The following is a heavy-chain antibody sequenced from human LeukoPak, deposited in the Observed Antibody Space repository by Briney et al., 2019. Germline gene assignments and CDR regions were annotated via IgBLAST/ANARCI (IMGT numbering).Heavy chain of an antibody. CDR3: AREGGLYYYDSSGSPRGFDY. CDR2: TYYRSKWYN. CDR1: GDSVSSNSAA. J-gene: IGHJ4*02. D-gene: IGHD3-22*01. Sequence: SQTLSLTCAISGDSVSSNSAAWNWIRQSPSRGLEWLGRTYYRSKWYNDYAVSVKSRITINPDTSKNQFSLQLNSVTPEDTAVYYCAREGGLYYYDSSGSPRGFDYWGQGTLVTVSS. V-gene: IGHV6-1*01.